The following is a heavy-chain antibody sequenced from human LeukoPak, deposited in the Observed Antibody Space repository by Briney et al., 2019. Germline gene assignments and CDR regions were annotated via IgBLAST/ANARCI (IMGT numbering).Heavy chain of an antibody. V-gene: IGHV6-1*01. CDR1: GDSVSSNSVA. J-gene: IGHJ3*02. Sequence: SQTLSLTCAISGDSVSSNSVAWDWIRQSPWRGLEWLERTYYRSKWYNDYAVSVKSRIPIDPDTSKNQFSLHLNSVTPEDTAVYYCVRDSDADRDAFDIWGQGTMVTVSS. CDR3: VRDSDADRDAFDI. CDR2: TYYRSKWYN.